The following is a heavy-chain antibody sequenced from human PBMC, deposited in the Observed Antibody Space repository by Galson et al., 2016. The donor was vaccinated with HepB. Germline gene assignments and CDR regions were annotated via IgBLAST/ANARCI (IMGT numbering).Heavy chain of an antibody. CDR3: AVAGTTSSSGFDI. J-gene: IGHJ3*02. Sequence: QSGAEVKKPGESLKISCKGSGYSFTNYWIAWVRQMPRKGLEWMGIIYPGDSGTRYSPSFQGQVTISADKSTTTAYLQWSSLKASDTAMYYGAVAGTTSSSGFDIWGHGTMVTVSS. CDR2: IYPGDSGT. V-gene: IGHV5-51*01. D-gene: IGHD3-10*01. CDR1: GYSFTNYW.